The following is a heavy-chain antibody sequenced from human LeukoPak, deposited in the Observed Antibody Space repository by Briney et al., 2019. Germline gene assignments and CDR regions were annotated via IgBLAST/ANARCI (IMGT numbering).Heavy chain of an antibody. CDR2: ISSSSSYI. D-gene: IGHD5-18*01. J-gene: IGHJ6*02. V-gene: IGHV3-21*01. CDR1: GFTFSSYS. CDR3: ARDDIGNRIQLWARPSRYYGMDV. Sequence: PGGSLRLSCAASGFTFSSYSMNWVRQAPGKGLEWVSSISSSSSYIYYADSVKGRFTISRDNAKNSLYLQMNSLRAEDTAVYYCARDDIGNRIQLWARPSRYYGMDVWGQGTTVTVSS.